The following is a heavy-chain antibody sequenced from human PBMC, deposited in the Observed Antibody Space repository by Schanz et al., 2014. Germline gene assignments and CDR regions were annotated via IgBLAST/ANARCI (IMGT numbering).Heavy chain of an antibody. J-gene: IGHJ3*02. Sequence: VQLLESGGALVRPGGSLRLSCAASGFTFTGYVMTWVRQAPGNGLEWVSGLSASGGHTYYADSVKGRFTISRGNSKNTVYFEMNNGRVYDNAVYYCAKGVGGGLLLGSTFDNWGQGTMVTVTS. CDR3: AKGVGGGLLLGSTFDN. CDR1: GFTFTGYV. D-gene: IGHD3-16*01. V-gene: IGHV3-23*01. CDR2: LSASGGHT.